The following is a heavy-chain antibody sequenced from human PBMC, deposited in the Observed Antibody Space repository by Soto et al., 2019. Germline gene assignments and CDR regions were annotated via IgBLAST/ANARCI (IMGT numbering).Heavy chain of an antibody. CDR1: GFTLTTYT. CDR3: VRERGLSSFYGMDV. CDR2: ITSSSGHI. D-gene: IGHD3-10*01. V-gene: IGHV3-21*01. Sequence: LRLSCEASGFTLTTYTMNWVRQASGKGLEWVSSITSSSGHIYYADSVKGRFTISRDSARNSLYLQMNSLRAEDTAVYYCVRERGLSSFYGMDVWGQGTTVTVSS. J-gene: IGHJ6*02.